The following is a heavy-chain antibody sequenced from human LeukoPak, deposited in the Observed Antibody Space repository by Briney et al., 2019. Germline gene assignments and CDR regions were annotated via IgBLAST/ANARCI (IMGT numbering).Heavy chain of an antibody. D-gene: IGHD2-15*01. Sequence: SVKVSCKASGGTFSSYAISWVRQAPGQGLEWMGGIIPIFGTANYAQKFQGRVTITADKSTSTAYMELSSLRSEDTAVYYCARGRYCSGGSCYPEDYWGQGTLDTVSS. V-gene: IGHV1-69*06. J-gene: IGHJ4*02. CDR1: GGTFSSYA. CDR2: IIPIFGTA. CDR3: ARGRYCSGGSCYPEDY.